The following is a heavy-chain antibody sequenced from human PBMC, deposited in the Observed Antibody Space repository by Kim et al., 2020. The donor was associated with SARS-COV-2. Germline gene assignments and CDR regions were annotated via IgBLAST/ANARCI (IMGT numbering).Heavy chain of an antibody. Sequence: ASVKVSCKASGYTFTSYGISWVRQAPGQGLEWMGWISAYNGNTNYAQKLQGRVTMTTDTSTSTAYMELRSLRSDDTAVYYCAAWYDSSGYYAPLVYWGQGTLVTVSS. J-gene: IGHJ4*02. V-gene: IGHV1-18*01. CDR3: AAWYDSSGYYAPLVY. D-gene: IGHD3-22*01. CDR2: ISAYNGNT. CDR1: GYTFTSYG.